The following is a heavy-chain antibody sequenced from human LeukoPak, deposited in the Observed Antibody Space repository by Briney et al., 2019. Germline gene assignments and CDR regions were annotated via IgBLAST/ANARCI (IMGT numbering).Heavy chain of an antibody. CDR3: ARTLSGSAYDWARGWFAT. J-gene: IGHJ5*02. V-gene: IGHV3-53*01. CDR2: IYSGGST. CDR1: GFTVSSNY. D-gene: IGHD5-12*01. Sequence: GGSLRLSCAASGFTVSSNYMSWVRQAPGKGLEWVSVIYSGGSTYYADSVKGRFTISRDNSKNTLYLQMNSLRAEDTAVYYCARTLSGSAYDWARGWFATWGQGTLVTVSS.